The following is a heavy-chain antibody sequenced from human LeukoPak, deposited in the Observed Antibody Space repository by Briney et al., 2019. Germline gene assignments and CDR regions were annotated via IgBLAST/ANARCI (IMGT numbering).Heavy chain of an antibody. J-gene: IGHJ6*03. CDR1: GGSISSSSYY. D-gene: IGHD1-26*01. CDR3: ARDAVGATRYYYYYYYMDV. CDR2: IYYSGST. V-gene: IGHV4-39*07. Sequence: PSETLSLTCTVSGGSISSSSYYWGWIRQPPGKGLGWIGSIYYSGSTYYNPSLKSRVTISVDTSKNQFSLKLSSVTAADTAVYYCARDAVGATRYYYYYYYMDVWGKGTTVTVSS.